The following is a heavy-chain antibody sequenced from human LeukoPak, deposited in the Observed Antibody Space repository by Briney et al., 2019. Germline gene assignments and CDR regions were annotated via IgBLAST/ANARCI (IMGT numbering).Heavy chain of an antibody. CDR1: GFTFNNYA. V-gene: IGHV3-23*01. Sequence: GSLRLSCAVSGFTFNNYAMSWVRQAPGKGLEWVSAISKSGDHTYYAASAKGRFTIYRDNSKNTQYLQMNSLRAEDTAVYYCATSWGPDTSAFRWGRDGMDVWGQGTTVIVSS. J-gene: IGHJ6*02. CDR3: ATSWGPDTSAFRWGRDGMDV. CDR2: ISKSGDHT. D-gene: IGHD3-16*01.